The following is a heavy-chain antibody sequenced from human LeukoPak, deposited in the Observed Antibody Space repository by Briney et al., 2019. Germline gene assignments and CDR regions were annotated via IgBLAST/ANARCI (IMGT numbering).Heavy chain of an antibody. CDR1: GFTFSTSA. D-gene: IGHD3-22*01. Sequence: QAGECLRLSCEGFGFTFSTSAISWVRQAPGEWLEWVSGIRASDDTTYYVDSVKGRFTAFRDNSKNTLNLQMNSLRVEDTAVYYCRFYTSGSDYWGQGTLVTVSS. CDR3: RFYTSGSDY. V-gene: IGHV3-23*01. CDR2: IRASDDTT. J-gene: IGHJ4*02.